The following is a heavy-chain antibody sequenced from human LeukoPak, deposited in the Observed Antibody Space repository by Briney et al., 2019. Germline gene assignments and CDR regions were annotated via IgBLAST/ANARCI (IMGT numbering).Heavy chain of an antibody. CDR3: ARSFPYAPPWYGRSDY. V-gene: IGHV3-7*03. J-gene: IGHJ4*02. Sequence: GGSLRLSYAASGFPFSSYSMTWVRQAPGKGLEWVANIKPDGTTKFYVDSVKGRFTISRDNALNSLYLQMNSLRAEDTAIYYCARSFPYAPPWYGRSDYWGQGPLATVSS. CDR1: GFPFSSYS. CDR2: IKPDGTTK. D-gene: IGHD2-2*01.